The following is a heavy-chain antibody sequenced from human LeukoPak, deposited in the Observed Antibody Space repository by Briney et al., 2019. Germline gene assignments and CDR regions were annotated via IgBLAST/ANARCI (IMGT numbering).Heavy chain of an antibody. CDR2: ISGSGNYI. D-gene: IGHD3-10*01. CDR1: GFTFSSYS. J-gene: IGHJ4*02. Sequence: GGSLRLSCAASGFTFSSYSMNWVRQAPGKGLEWVSSISGSGNYIYYADSVKGRFTISRDNSKNTLYLQMSSLRAEDTAVYYCARNTYGSGSNCFDYWGQGTLVTVSS. V-gene: IGHV3-21*01. CDR3: ARNTYGSGSNCFDY.